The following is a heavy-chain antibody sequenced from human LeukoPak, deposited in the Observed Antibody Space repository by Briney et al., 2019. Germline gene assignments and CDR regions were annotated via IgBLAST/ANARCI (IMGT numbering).Heavy chain of an antibody. D-gene: IGHD3-3*01. Sequence: GRSLRLSCAASGFTFSSYAMHWVRQAPGKGLEWVAVISYDGSNKYYADSVKGRFTISRDNSKNTLYLQMNSLRAEDTAVYYCARDPNYYDFWSGYTTNNWFDPWGQGTLVTVSS. CDR1: GFTFSSYA. CDR2: ISYDGSNK. CDR3: ARDPNYYDFWSGYTTNNWFDP. J-gene: IGHJ5*02. V-gene: IGHV3-30-3*01.